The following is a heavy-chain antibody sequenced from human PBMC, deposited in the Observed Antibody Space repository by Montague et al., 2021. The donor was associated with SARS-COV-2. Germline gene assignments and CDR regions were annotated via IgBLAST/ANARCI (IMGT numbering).Heavy chain of an antibody. CDR1: GDSVSRGSYY. J-gene: IGHJ5*01. CDR3: ARHARGEGYTSWFDS. D-gene: IGHD5-24*01. V-gene: IGHV4-61*01. Sequence: SETLSLTCTVSGDSVSRGSYYWGWIRQPPGKGLEWIGCIYYTGSPNYXSSLKSRITISVDTSKNQFSLKLSSVTAADTAVYYCARHARGEGYTSWFDSWGQGTLVTVSS. CDR2: IYYTGSP.